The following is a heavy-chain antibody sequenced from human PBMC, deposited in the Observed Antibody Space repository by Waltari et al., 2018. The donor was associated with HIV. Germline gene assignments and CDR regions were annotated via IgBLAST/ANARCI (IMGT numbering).Heavy chain of an antibody. V-gene: IGHV4-59*01. D-gene: IGHD3-22*01. Sequence: QVQLQESGPGLVKPSETLSLTCTVAGGSISSYYWSWIRQPPGKGLEWIGYIYYSGSTNYNPSLKSRVTISVDTSKNQFSLKLSSVTAADTAVYYCARDYYDSSGYYYGYSPWGQGILVTVSS. CDR1: GGSISSYY. J-gene: IGHJ5*02. CDR3: ARDYYDSSGYYYGYSP. CDR2: IYYSGST.